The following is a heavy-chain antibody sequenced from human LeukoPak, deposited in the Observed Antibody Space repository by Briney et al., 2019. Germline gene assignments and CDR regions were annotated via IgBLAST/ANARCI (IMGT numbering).Heavy chain of an antibody. J-gene: IGHJ6*03. CDR3: ARSDGYNYGYNFYYFYYMDV. D-gene: IGHD5-18*01. CDR1: GYTFTDYY. V-gene: IGHV1-2*02. Sequence: ASVKVSCKASGYTFTDYYIHWVRQAPGQGLEWMGCINPKNGGTKYAQNFQGRVTMTRDTSIATAYMELRRLTSDDTAVYYCARSDGYNYGYNFYYFYYMDVWGKGTTVTVSS. CDR2: INPKNGGT.